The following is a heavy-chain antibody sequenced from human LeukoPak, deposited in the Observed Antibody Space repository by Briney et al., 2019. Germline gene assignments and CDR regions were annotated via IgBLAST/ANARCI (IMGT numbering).Heavy chain of an antibody. J-gene: IGHJ4*02. V-gene: IGHV1-2*02. D-gene: IGHD4-23*01. CDR2: INPNSGGT. CDR3: ARGDYGGTFDY. CDR1: GGTFSSYA. Sequence: GASVKVSCKASGGTFSSYAISWVRQAPGQGLEWMGWINPNSGGTNYAQKFQGRVTMTRDTSISTAYMELSRLISDDTAVYYCARGDYGGTFDYWGQGTLVTVSS.